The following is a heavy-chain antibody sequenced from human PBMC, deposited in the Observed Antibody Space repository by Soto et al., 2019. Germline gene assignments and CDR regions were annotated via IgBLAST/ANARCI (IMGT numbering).Heavy chain of an antibody. CDR1: GFTVGSNY. CDR3: ARDRYSSGWLDAFDI. CDR2: IFTGGST. J-gene: IGHJ3*02. D-gene: IGHD6-19*01. V-gene: IGHV3-53*04. Sequence: EGQLVESGGGLVQPGGSLRLSSAASGFTVGSNYMSWVRQAPGKGQEWVSVIFTGGSTYYADSVKGRFTISRHSSKNTVYLQMNSLRAEDTAVYYCARDRYSSGWLDAFDIWGQGTMVTVSS.